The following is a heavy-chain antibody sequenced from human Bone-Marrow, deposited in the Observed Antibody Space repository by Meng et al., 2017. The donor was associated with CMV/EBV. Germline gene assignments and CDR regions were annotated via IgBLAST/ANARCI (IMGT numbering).Heavy chain of an antibody. CDR3: ARMGYGLYYYYGMDV. D-gene: IGHD2-8*01. J-gene: IGHJ6*02. Sequence: CGGSFSGYYWSGIRQPPGKVLEWIGEINHSGSTNYNPSLKSRVTISVDTSKNQFSLKLSSVTAADTAVYYCARMGYGLYYYYGMDVWGQGTTVTVSS. CDR2: INHSGST. CDR1: GGSFSGYY. V-gene: IGHV4-34*01.